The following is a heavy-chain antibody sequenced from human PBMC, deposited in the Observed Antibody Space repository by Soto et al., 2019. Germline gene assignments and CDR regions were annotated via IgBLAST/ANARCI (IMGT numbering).Heavy chain of an antibody. V-gene: IGHV3-23*01. CDR3: AKTMIVVVITSYYFDY. CDR2: ISGSGGST. Sequence: PGGSLRLSCAASGFTFSSYAMSWVRQAPGKGLEWVSAISGSGGSTYYADSVKGRFTISRDNSKNTLYLQMNSLRAEDTAVYYCAKTMIVVVITSYYFDYWGQGTLVTVSS. D-gene: IGHD3-22*01. CDR1: GFTFSSYA. J-gene: IGHJ4*02.